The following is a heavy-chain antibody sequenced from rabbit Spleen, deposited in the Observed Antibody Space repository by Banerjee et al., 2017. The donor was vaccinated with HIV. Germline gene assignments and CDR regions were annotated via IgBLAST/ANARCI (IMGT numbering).Heavy chain of an antibody. Sequence: QSLEESGGGLVKPGASLTLTCKASGFSFSSGYDMCWVRQAPGKGLEWIACIYAGSSGSTYSAIWANGRFTISKTSSTTVTLQMTSLTVADTATYFCARDTSTSFSTYGMDLWGPGTLVTVS. CDR3: ARDTSTSFSTYGMDL. D-gene: IGHD1-1*01. J-gene: IGHJ6*01. V-gene: IGHV1S40*01. CDR1: GFSFSSGYD. CDR2: IYAGSSGST.